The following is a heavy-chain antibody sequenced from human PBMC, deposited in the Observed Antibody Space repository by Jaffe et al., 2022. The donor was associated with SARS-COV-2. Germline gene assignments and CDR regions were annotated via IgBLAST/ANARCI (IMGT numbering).Heavy chain of an antibody. J-gene: IGHJ4*02. CDR3: ARDNYYDSSGFLLPPHFDY. D-gene: IGHD3-22*01. CDR2: IKQDGSEK. CDR1: GFTFSSYW. V-gene: IGHV3-7*01. Sequence: EVQLVESGGGLVQPGGSLRLSCAASGFTFSSYWMSWVRQAPGKGLEWVANIKQDGSEKYYVDSVKGRFTISRDNAKNSLYLQMNSLRAEDTAVYYCARDNYYDSSGFLLPPHFDYWGQGTLVTVSS.